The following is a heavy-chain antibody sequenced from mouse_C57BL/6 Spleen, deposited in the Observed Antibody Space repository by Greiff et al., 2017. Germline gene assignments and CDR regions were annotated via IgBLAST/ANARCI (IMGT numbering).Heavy chain of an antibody. CDR3: ARPSIYDGYFAHFDY. J-gene: IGHJ2*01. CDR2: IYPGDGDT. Sequence: VQLQQSGPELVKPGASVKISCKASSYAFSSSWMNWVKQRPGKGLEWIGRIYPGDGDTNYNGKFKGKATLTADKSSSTAYMQLSSLTSEDSAVYFCARPSIYDGYFAHFDYWGQGTTLTVSS. CDR1: SYAFSSSW. V-gene: IGHV1-82*01. D-gene: IGHD2-3*01.